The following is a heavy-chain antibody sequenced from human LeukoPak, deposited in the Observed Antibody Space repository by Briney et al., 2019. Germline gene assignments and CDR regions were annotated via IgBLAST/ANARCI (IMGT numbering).Heavy chain of an antibody. V-gene: IGHV3-30*04. J-gene: IGHJ6*02. CDR1: GFTFSSYA. CDR3: ARDLGYSYGYDGMDV. CDR2: ISYDGSNK. D-gene: IGHD5-18*01. Sequence: GGSLRLSCAASGFTFSSYAMHWVRQAPGKGLEWVAVISYDGSNKYYADSVKGRFTISRDNSNHTLYLQMNSMRAEDTAVYYCARDLGYSYGYDGMDVWGQGTTVTVSS.